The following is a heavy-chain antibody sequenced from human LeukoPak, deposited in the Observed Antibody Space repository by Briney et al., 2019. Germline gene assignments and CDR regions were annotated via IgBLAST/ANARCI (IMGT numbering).Heavy chain of an antibody. Sequence: SQTLSLTCAVSGGSISSGGYSWSWIRQPPGKGLEWIGYIYHSGSTYYNPSLKSRVTISVDRSKNQFSLKLSSVTAADTAVYYCARGQATFWYFDLWGCGTLVTVSS. CDR3: ARGQATFWYFDL. J-gene: IGHJ2*01. V-gene: IGHV4-30-2*01. CDR2: IYHSGST. D-gene: IGHD5-12*01. CDR1: GGSISSGGYS.